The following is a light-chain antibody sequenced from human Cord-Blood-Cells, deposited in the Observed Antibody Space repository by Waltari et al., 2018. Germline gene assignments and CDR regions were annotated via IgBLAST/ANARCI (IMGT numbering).Light chain of an antibody. CDR1: SSDVGGYNY. CDR2: EVS. CDR3: SSYAGSNDWAV. J-gene: IGLJ2*01. V-gene: IGLV2-8*01. Sequence: QSALTQPPSASGSPGQSVTISCTGTSSDVGGYNYVSWYQQHPGKAPKLMIYEVSKRTSCIPDLFSGSKSGNTASLTVSGLQAEDEADYYCSSYAGSNDWAVFGGGSKLTVL.